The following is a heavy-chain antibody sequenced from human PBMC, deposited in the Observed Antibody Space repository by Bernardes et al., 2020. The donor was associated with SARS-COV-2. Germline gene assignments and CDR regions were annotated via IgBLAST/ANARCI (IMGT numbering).Heavy chain of an antibody. V-gene: IGHV3-48*03. CDR1: GFTFSSYE. J-gene: IGHJ4*02. CDR2: ISSSGSTI. CDR3: ARGGPYYYDSSGYSGHFDY. Sequence: GSLRLSCAASGFTFSSYEMNWVRQAPGKGLEWVSYISSSGSTIYYADSMKGRFTISRDNAKNSLYLQMNSLRAEDTAVYYCARGGPYYYDSSGYSGHFDYWGQGTLVTVSS. D-gene: IGHD3-22*01.